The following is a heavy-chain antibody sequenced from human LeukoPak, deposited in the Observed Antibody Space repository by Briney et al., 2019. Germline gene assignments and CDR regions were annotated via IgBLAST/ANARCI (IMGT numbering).Heavy chain of an antibody. CDR1: GFTFSSYA. CDR3: ARGARGAYFDY. V-gene: IGHV3-30*14. D-gene: IGHD4/OR15-4a*01. CDR2: ISYDGSNK. Sequence: PGRSLRLSCAASGFTFSSYAMHWVRQAPGKGLEWVAVISYDGSNKYYADSVKGRFTISRDNSKNILYLQMNSLRADDTAVYYCARGARGAYFDYWGQGTLVTVSS. J-gene: IGHJ4*02.